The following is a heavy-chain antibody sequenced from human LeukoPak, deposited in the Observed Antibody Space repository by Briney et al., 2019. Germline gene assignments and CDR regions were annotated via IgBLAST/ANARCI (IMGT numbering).Heavy chain of an antibody. Sequence: SETLSLTCTVSGGSISSYYWSWIRQPPGKGLEWIGYIYYSGSTNYNSSLKSRVTISADTSKNQFSLKLSSVTAADTAVYYCARGSRYYYDSSGYYLLDYWGQGTLVTVSS. V-gene: IGHV4-59*01. CDR3: ARGSRYYYDSSGYYLLDY. CDR2: IYYSGST. J-gene: IGHJ4*02. D-gene: IGHD3-22*01. CDR1: GGSISSYY.